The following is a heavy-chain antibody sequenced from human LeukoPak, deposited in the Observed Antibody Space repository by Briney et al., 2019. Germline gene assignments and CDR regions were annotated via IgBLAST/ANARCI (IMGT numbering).Heavy chain of an antibody. J-gene: IGHJ4*02. D-gene: IGHD3-22*01. V-gene: IGHV1-69*05. CDR3: ARDRYYDSSGYYY. CDR1: GGTFSSYA. Sequence: SVKVSCKASGGTFSSYAISWVRQAPGQGLEWMGRIIPIFGTANYAQKFQGRVAITTDESTSTAYMELSSLRSEDTAVYYCARDRYYDSSGYYYWGQGTLVTVSS. CDR2: IIPIFGTA.